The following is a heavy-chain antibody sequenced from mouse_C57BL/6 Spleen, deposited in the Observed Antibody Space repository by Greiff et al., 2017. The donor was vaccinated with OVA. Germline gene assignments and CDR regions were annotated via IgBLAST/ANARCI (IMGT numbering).Heavy chain of an antibody. D-gene: IGHD4-1*01. Sequence: QVQLQQPGAELVKPGASVKLSCKASGYTFTSYWMHWVKQRPGQGLEWIGMIHPNSGSTNYNEKFKSKATLTVDKSSSTAYMQLSSLTSEDSAVYACARNRLTGAGYWYFDVWGTGTTVTVAS. CDR3: ARNRLTGAGYWYFDV. V-gene: IGHV1-64*01. CDR1: GYTFTSYW. CDR2: IHPNSGST. J-gene: IGHJ1*03.